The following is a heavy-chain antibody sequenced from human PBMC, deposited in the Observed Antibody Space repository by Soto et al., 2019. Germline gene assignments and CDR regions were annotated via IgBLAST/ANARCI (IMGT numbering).Heavy chain of an antibody. CDR1: GFTFSSYG. D-gene: IGHD3-22*01. CDR3: ARAGRPYDSSGLDV. V-gene: IGHV3-33*01. CDR2: IWYDGSNK. J-gene: IGHJ6*02. Sequence: PGGSLRLSCAASGFTFSSYGMHWVRQAPGKGLEWVAVIWYDGSNKYYADSVKGRFTISRDNSKNTLYLQMNSLRAEDTAVYYCARAGRPYDSSGLDVWGQGTTVTVSS.